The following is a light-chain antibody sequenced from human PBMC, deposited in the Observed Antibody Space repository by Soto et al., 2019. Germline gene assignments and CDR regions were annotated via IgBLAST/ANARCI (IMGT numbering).Light chain of an antibody. V-gene: IGKV3-20*01. CDR1: QHVTTTY. CDR2: GAS. Sequence: IVLTQSPATLSLSPGERATLSCTASQHVTTTYIAWYQQKFGQAPRHLIYGASTRATGTPDRFTGGGFGTDFTLTISRVEPEDFAVYYCQQYDSSFTFGGGTKVE. J-gene: IGKJ4*01. CDR3: QQYDSSFT.